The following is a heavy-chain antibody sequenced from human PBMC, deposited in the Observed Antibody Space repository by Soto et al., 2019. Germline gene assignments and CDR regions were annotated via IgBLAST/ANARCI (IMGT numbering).Heavy chain of an antibody. D-gene: IGHD2-8*01. Sequence: SETLSITCSVSSFSISSYYWSWIRPPPGKGLEWIGFIFYSGNTNYNPSLKSRVTMSVDTSKNQFSLKLSSVTAADTAVYYRARQGYCSNGVCFGWFGPWGQGTLVTVSS. J-gene: IGHJ5*02. CDR3: ARQGYCSNGVCFGWFGP. V-gene: IGHV4-59*01. CDR1: SFSISSYY. CDR2: IFYSGNT.